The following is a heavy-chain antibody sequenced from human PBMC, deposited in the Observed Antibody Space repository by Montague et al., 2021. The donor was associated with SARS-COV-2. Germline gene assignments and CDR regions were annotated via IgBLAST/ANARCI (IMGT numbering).Heavy chain of an antibody. CDR1: GGSISSSSYY. Sequence: SETLSLTCTVSGGSISSSSYYWGWIRQPPGKALEWIGYVYYTGSTKYNPSLKSRVTMSVDTPKNRFSLSLRSLTAADTAVYYCARAQNTCVIANCVNYFDIWGQGALVTVSS. J-gene: IGHJ4*02. CDR3: ARAQNTCVIANCVNYFDI. D-gene: IGHD1-1*01. V-gene: IGHV4-61*05. CDR2: VYYTGST.